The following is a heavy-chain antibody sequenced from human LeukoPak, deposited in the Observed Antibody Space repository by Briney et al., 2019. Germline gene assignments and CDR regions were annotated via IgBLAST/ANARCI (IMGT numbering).Heavy chain of an antibody. CDR2: IKEDGSEK. CDR3: ARVYHYYDSSGHYPYFDY. Sequence: GGSLRLSCAASGFTFSSYWKSWVRQAPGKGLEWVANIKEDGSEKYYVDSVKGRFTISRDHAKNSLYLQMNSLRAEDTAVYYCARVYHYYDSSGHYPYFDYWGQGTLVTVSS. J-gene: IGHJ4*02. D-gene: IGHD3-22*01. V-gene: IGHV3-7*01. CDR1: GFTFSSYW.